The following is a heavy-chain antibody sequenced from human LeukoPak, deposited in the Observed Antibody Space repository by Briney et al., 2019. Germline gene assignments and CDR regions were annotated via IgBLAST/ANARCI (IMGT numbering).Heavy chain of an antibody. CDR1: GYTFTGYY. V-gene: IGHV1-2*02. J-gene: IGHJ4*02. D-gene: IGHD6-13*01. CDR3: ARDQLSYSSSWYGGFDY. CDR2: INPNSGGT. Sequence: ASVKVSCKASGYTFTGYYMHWVRQAPGQGLEWMGWINPNSGGTNYAQKFQGRVTMTRDTSISTAYMELSRLRSDDTAVYYCARDQLSYSSSWYGGFDYWGQGTLVTVSS.